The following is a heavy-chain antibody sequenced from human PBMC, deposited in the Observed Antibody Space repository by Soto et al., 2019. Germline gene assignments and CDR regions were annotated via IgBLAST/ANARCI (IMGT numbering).Heavy chain of an antibody. CDR3: AADTTGTNEFLDN. CDR1: RFTFTSSA. CDR2: IVVGSGNT. D-gene: IGHD1-1*01. Sequence: VKVSCTASRFTFTSSAVQWVRQARGQRLEWIGWIVVGSGNTNYAQKFRERVTITRDMSTSTAYMELSSLRSEDTAVYYCAADTTGTNEFLDNWGQGTMVTVSS. J-gene: IGHJ4*02. V-gene: IGHV1-58*01.